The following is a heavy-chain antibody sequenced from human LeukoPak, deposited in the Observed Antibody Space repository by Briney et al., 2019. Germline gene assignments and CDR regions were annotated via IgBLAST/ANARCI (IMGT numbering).Heavy chain of an antibody. D-gene: IGHD5/OR15-5a*01. CDR1: GFPFSSYW. Sequence: GSLRLSCAASGFPFSSYWMSWVRQAPGKGLEWVSYISSSGSTIYYADSVKGRFTISRDNAKNSLYLQMNSLRAEDTAVYYCARDPEGVFYFDCWGQGTLVTVSS. V-gene: IGHV3-48*04. CDR3: ARDPEGVFYFDC. CDR2: ISSSGSTI. J-gene: IGHJ4*02.